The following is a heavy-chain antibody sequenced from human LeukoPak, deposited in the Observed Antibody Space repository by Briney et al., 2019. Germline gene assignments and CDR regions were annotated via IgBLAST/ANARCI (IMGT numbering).Heavy chain of an antibody. Sequence: ASVKVSCKVSGYTLTELSMHWVRHAPGKGREWRGSFDPEDGETIYAQKFQGRVTMTEDTSTDTAYMELSRLRSEDTAVYYCATAPLAVAGSMDVWGQGTTVSVSS. V-gene: IGHV1-24*01. CDR1: GYTLTELS. CDR3: ATAPLAVAGSMDV. CDR2: FDPEDGET. J-gene: IGHJ6*02. D-gene: IGHD6-19*01.